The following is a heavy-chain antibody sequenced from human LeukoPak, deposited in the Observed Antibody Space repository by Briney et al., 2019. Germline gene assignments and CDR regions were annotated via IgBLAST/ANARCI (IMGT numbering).Heavy chain of an antibody. CDR2: VSTYNANT. V-gene: IGHV1-18*01. CDR3: VRDFVASLAVARLGYFDY. CDR1: GYTFTSYG. Sequence: ASVKVSCKASGYTFTSYGINWVRQAPGQGREWMGWVSTYNANTNYAQKLQGRVTMTTDTSTNTAYMELRSLRSDDTAVYYCVRDFVASLAVARLGYFDYWGQGTLVTVSS. D-gene: IGHD6-19*01. J-gene: IGHJ4*02.